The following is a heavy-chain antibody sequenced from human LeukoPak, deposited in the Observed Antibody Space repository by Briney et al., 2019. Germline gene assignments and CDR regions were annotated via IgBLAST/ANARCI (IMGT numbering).Heavy chain of an antibody. CDR2: INHSGST. J-gene: IGHJ6*03. CDR1: GGSFSGYY. Sequence: SETLSLTCAVYGGSFSGYYWSWIRQPPGKGLEWIGEINHSGSTNYNPSLKSRVTISVDTSKNQFSLKLSSVTAADTAAYYCARGPPTWATGQDYYYYYYMDVWGKGTTVTVSS. D-gene: IGHD2/OR15-2a*01. V-gene: IGHV4-34*01. CDR3: ARGPPTWATGQDYYYYYYMDV.